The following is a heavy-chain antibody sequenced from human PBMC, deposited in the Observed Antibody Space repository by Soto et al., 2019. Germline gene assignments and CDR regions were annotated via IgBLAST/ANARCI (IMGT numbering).Heavy chain of an antibody. CDR3: ARVTANYYGSGSHYYYYTDV. V-gene: IGHV1-3*01. Sequence: GASVKVSCKASGYTFTSYAMHWVRQAPGQRLEWMGWINAGNGNTKYSQKFQGRVTITRDTSASTAYMELSSLRSEDTAVYYCARVTANYYGSGSHYYYYTDVWGKGTTVTVSS. CDR1: GYTFTSYA. CDR2: INAGNGNT. D-gene: IGHD3-10*01. J-gene: IGHJ6*03.